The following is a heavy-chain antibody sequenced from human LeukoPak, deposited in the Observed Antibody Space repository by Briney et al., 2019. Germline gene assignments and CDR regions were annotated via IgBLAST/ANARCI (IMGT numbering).Heavy chain of an antibody. V-gene: IGHV3-30-3*01. CDR2: ISYDGSNK. D-gene: IGHD2-15*01. J-gene: IGHJ6*02. Sequence: GGSLRLSCAASGFTFSSYAMHWVRQAPGKGLEWVAVISYDGSNKYYADSVKGRFTISRDNSKNTLYLQMNGLRAEDTAVYYCARVLDIVVVVAATSGMDVWGQGTTVTVSS. CDR3: ARVLDIVVVVAATSGMDV. CDR1: GFTFSSYA.